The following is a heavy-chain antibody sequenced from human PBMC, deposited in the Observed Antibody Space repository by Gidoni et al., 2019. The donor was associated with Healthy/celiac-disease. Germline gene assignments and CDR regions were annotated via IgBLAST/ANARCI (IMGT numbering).Heavy chain of an antibody. Sequence: EVQLLESGGGLVQPGGSLRLPCSASGFTFSSYAMSWVRQAPGKGLGWVSAISGSGGSTYYADSVKGRFTISRDNSKNTLYLQMNSLRAEDTAVYYCAKQQDGSYYDYWGQGTLVTVSS. CDR3: AKQQDGSYYDY. D-gene: IGHD1-26*01. CDR2: ISGSGGST. CDR1: GFTFSSYA. J-gene: IGHJ4*02. V-gene: IGHV3-23*01.